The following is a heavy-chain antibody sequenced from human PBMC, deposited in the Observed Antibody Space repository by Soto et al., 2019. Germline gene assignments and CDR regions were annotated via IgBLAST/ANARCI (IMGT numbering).Heavy chain of an antibody. Sequence: HGGSPRLSRAASGFTFYSSAMAWVCQDPGKGLEWVAVIWGDGSNKYYADSVKGRFTISRDNSKNTLYLQMNSLRAEDTAVYYCARDQNGDYARRLDGMDVWGQGTKVTVSS. CDR3: ARDQNGDYARRLDGMDV. V-gene: IGHV3-33*08. CDR2: IWGDGSNK. J-gene: IGHJ6*02. CDR1: GFTFYSSA. D-gene: IGHD4-17*01.